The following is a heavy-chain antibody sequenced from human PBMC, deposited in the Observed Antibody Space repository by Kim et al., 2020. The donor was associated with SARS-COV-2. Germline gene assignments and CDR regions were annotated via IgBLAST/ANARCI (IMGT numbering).Heavy chain of an antibody. V-gene: IGHV1-3*01. Sequence: NGNTKYSQTFQGRVPLTRGTSAGTAYMELSSLRSEDTAVYDCARVRASLDYWGQGTLVTVSS. D-gene: IGHD3-16*01. CDR3: ARVRASLDY. J-gene: IGHJ4*02. CDR2: NGNT.